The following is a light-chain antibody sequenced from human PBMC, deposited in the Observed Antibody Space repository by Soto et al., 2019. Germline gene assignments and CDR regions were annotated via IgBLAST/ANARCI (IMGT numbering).Light chain of an antibody. CDR2: DAS. CDR3: QQHSTSPT. CDR1: QSVSSY. J-gene: IGKJ1*01. V-gene: IGKV3-11*01. Sequence: EIVLTQSPATLSLSPGERATLSCRASQSVSSYLAWYQQKPGQAPRLLIYDASNRATGIPDRFSGSGSGTDFTLTISRLEPEDIAVYYCQQHSTSPTFGQGTKVDIK.